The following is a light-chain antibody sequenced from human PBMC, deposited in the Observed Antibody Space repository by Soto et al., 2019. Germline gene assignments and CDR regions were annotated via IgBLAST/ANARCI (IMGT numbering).Light chain of an antibody. CDR3: QKYNSAPRT. V-gene: IGKV1-27*01. Sequence: DIQMTQSPSSLSASVRDRVTITCRASQGISNYLAWYQQKPGKVPKLLIFAASTLQSGVPSRFSGTGSGTDFTLTISSLQPEDVATYYCQKYNSAPRTFGQGTKVEIK. J-gene: IGKJ1*01. CDR1: QGISNY. CDR2: AAS.